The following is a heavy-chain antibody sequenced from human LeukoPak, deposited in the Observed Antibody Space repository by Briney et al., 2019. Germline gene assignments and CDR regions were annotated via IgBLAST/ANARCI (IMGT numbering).Heavy chain of an antibody. J-gene: IGHJ4*02. CDR1: GYSISSGYY. Sequence: SETLSLTCTVSGYSISSGYYWGWIRQPPGKGLEWIGSIYHSGSTYYNPSLKSRVTISVDTSKNQFSLKLSSVTAADTAVYYCARALVATRPRLDYWGQGTLVTVSS. CDR3: ARALVATRPRLDY. CDR2: IYHSGST. D-gene: IGHD5-12*01. V-gene: IGHV4-38-2*02.